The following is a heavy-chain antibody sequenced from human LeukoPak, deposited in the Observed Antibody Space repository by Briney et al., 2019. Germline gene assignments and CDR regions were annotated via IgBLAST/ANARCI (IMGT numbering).Heavy chain of an antibody. D-gene: IGHD6-13*01. Sequence: PGGSLRLSCAASGFIFSDYYMSWIRQAPGKGMKWVAYIGSSGGTIFYADSVKGRFTISRDNAKNSLYLQMNSLRAEDAAVYYCARARDSSRWLPLDYWGQGTLVTVSS. V-gene: IGHV3-11*04. J-gene: IGHJ4*02. CDR2: IGSSGGTI. CDR1: GFIFSDYY. CDR3: ARARDSSRWLPLDY.